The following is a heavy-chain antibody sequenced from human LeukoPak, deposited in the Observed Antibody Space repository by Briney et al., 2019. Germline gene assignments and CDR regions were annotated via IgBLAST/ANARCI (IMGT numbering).Heavy chain of an antibody. Sequence: GGSLRLSCEASGFSFSRYWMSWVRQAPVRGLEWVANIKPDGSEIYYVDSVKGRFTISRDNAKNAVYLHMNSLRPEDTAIYYCARDKVGGPTKFDSWGQGIWVTVSS. CDR3: ARDKVGGPTKFDS. CDR1: GFSFSRYW. J-gene: IGHJ5*01. V-gene: IGHV3-7*01. CDR2: IKPDGSEI. D-gene: IGHD3-16*01.